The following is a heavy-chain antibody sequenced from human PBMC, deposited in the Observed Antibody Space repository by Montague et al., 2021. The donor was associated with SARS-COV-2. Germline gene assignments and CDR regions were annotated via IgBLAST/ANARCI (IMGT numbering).Heavy chain of an antibody. CDR1: GGSFSGYY. D-gene: IGHD3-10*01. CDR2: INHSGST. Sequence: SETLSLTCAVYGGSFSGYYWSWIRQPPGKGLEWIGEINHSGSTNYNPSLKSRVTISEDTSKNQFSLKLSSVTAADTAVYYFARVRYYGSGTSLGMDVRGQGTTVTVSS. V-gene: IGHV4-34*01. CDR3: ARVRYYGSGTSLGMDV. J-gene: IGHJ6*02.